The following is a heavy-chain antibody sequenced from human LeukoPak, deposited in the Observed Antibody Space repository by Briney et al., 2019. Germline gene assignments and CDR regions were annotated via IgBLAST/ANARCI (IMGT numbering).Heavy chain of an antibody. CDR3: ARVLNDFWSGYPTKFDY. D-gene: IGHD3-3*01. Sequence: GASVKVSCKASGYTFTGYYMHWVRQAPGQGLEWMGRINPNSGGTNYAQKFQGRVTITRDTSISTAYMELSRLRSDDTAVYYCARVLNDFWSGYPTKFDYWGQGTLVTVSS. CDR1: GYTFTGYY. V-gene: IGHV1-2*06. J-gene: IGHJ4*02. CDR2: INPNSGGT.